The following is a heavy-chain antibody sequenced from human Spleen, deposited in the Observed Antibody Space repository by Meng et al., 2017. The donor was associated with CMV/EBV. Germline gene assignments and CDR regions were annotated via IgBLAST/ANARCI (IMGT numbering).Heavy chain of an antibody. V-gene: IGHV1-18*01. CDR1: GYTFNSYV. Sequence: VKVSCKASGYTFNSYVITWMRQAPGQGLEWMGWISAYNGDTDSAQKLQGRVTMTIDTSTSTAYMELRSLRSDDTAVYYCARVGYYDIFRTRYYYGMDVWGQGTTVTVSS. CDR3: ARVGYYDIFRTRYYYGMDV. D-gene: IGHD3-9*01. CDR2: ISAYNGDT. J-gene: IGHJ6*02.